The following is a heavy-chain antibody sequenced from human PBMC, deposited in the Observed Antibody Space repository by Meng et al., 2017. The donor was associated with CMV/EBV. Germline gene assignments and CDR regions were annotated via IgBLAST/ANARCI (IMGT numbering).Heavy chain of an antibody. CDR1: GGSISSSSYY. J-gene: IGHJ4*02. CDR3: ARDSFYDYVWGSHRYFPDY. V-gene: IGHV4-39*07. D-gene: IGHD3-16*02. CDR2: IYYSGST. Sequence: SETLSLTCTVSGGSISSSSYYWGWIRQPPGKGLEWIGSIYYSGSTYYNPSLKSRVTISVDTSKNQFSLKLSSVTAADTAVYYCARDSFYDYVWGSHRYFPDYWGQGTLVTVSS.